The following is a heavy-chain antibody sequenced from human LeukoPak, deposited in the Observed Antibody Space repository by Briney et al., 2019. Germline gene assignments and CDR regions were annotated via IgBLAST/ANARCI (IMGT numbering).Heavy chain of an antibody. CDR3: AREYGSNWFDP. CDR2: INPNSGGT. V-gene: IGHV1-2*02. Sequence: ASVKVSCKASGYTFTSYYMHWVRQAPGQGLEWMGWINPNSGGTNYAQKFQGRVTMTRDTSTSTAYMELSRLRSDDTAVYYCAREYGSNWFDPWGQGTLVTVSS. CDR1: GYTFTSYY. D-gene: IGHD4-17*01. J-gene: IGHJ5*02.